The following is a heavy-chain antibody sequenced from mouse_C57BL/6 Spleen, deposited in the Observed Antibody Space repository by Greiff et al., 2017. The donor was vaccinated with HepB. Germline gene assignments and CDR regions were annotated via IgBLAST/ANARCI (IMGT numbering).Heavy chain of an antibody. Sequence: QVQLQQSGAELVRPGASVTLSCKASGYTFTAYEMHWVKQTPVHGLEWIGAIDPETGGTAYNQKFKGKAILTADKSSSTAYMELRSLTSEDSAVYYCTRRSSGYPFAYGGQGTLVTVSA. D-gene: IGHD3-2*02. CDR2: IDPETGGT. V-gene: IGHV1-15*01. CDR3: TRRSSGYPFAY. J-gene: IGHJ3*01. CDR1: GYTFTAYE.